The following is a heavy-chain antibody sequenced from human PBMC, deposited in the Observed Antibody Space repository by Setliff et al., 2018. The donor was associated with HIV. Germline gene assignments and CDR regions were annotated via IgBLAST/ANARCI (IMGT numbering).Heavy chain of an antibody. V-gene: IGHV3-23*01. CDR1: GFIFSNYR. J-gene: IGHJ6*03. CDR2: LSDSGDRT. D-gene: IGHD3-10*01. Sequence: GESLKISCAASGFIFSNYRMNWVRQAPGEGLEWVSSLSDSGDRTYYVDSVKGRFTISRDNSKNTLYLQMNSLRAEDTAVYYCAKPYRGSVVRDQGYMDVWGKGTTVTVSS. CDR3: AKPYRGSVVRDQGYMDV.